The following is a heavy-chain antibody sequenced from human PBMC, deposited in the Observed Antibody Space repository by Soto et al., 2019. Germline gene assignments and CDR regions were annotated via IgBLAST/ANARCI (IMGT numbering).Heavy chain of an antibody. CDR3: AGFGVGDRDDK. CDR1: GSYITSGDYH. Sequence: QVRLQESGPGLVKASQTLSLTCSVSGSYITSGDYHWTWIRQAPGKGLEWIGYISHSETTYYSPSFKNRIIISSDFSMNQFSLMLNSVTAADTAVYFCAGFGVGDRDDKWGQGTLVTVSS. D-gene: IGHD2-8*01. J-gene: IGHJ4*02. V-gene: IGHV4-30-4*01. CDR2: ISHSETT.